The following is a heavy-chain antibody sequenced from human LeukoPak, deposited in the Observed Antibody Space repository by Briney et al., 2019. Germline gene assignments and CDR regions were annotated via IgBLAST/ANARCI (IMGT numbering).Heavy chain of an antibody. CDR2: FSGSGGST. CDR3: ARAGNNRINY. V-gene: IGHV3-23*01. Sequence: GGSLRLSCAASGFTFSSYAMSWVRQAPGKGLEWVSAFSGSGGSTYYADSVKGRFTISRDNSKNTLYLQMKSLRAEDTAVYYFARAGNNRINYGGKGTLVTAS. CDR1: GFTFSSYA. J-gene: IGHJ4*02. D-gene: IGHD1-14*01.